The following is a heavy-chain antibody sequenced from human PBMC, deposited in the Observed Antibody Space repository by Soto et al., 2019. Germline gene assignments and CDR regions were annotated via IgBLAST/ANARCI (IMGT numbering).Heavy chain of an antibody. J-gene: IGHJ4*02. CDR1: GFTFSSYA. CDR2: ISSNGGST. CDR3: ARGDRYGSSWYVEPRSYYFDY. D-gene: IGHD6-13*01. Sequence: EVQLVESGGGLVQPGGSLRLSCAASGFTFSSYAMHWVRQAPGKGLEYVSAISSNGGSTYYANSVKGRFTISRDNSSNSLYLQMGSLRAEDMAVYYCARGDRYGSSWYVEPRSYYFDYWGQGTLVTVSS. V-gene: IGHV3-64*01.